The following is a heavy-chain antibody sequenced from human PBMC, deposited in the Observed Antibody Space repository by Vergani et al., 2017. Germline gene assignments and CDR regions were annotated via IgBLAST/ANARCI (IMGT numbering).Heavy chain of an antibody. CDR2: IYTSGST. V-gene: IGHV4-61*02. CDR3: ARTYYDLWSGYYPLYYFDY. D-gene: IGHD3-3*01. CDR1: GGSISSGGYS. Sequence: QLQLQESGSGLVKPSQTLSLTCAVSGGSISSGGYSWSWIRQPAGKGLEWIGRIYTSGSTNYNPSLKSRVTMSVDTSKNQFSLKLSSVTAADTAVYYCARTYYDLWSGYYPLYYFDYWGQGTLVTVSS. J-gene: IGHJ4*02.